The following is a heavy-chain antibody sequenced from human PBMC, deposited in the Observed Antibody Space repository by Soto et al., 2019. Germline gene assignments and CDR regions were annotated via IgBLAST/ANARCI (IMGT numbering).Heavy chain of an antibody. CDR1: GASISSSY. D-gene: IGHD5-12*01. Sequence: SETLSLTCTVSGASISSSYWSWIRQSPERGLEWIAYVYHTGATNYNPSLKSRVTISLDTSKGQFSLNLASLTTADTAVYFCARGGNRYSNVASGVGGFDYWGQGSLVTVSS. J-gene: IGHJ4*02. V-gene: IGHV4-59*01. CDR3: ARGGNRYSNVASGVGGFDY. CDR2: VYHTGAT.